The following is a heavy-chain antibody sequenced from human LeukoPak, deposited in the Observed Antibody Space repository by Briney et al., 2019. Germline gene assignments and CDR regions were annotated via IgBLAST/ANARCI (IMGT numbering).Heavy chain of an antibody. CDR2: IYYSGST. CDR1: GGSISSYY. V-gene: IGHV4-59*12. CDR3: ARDPGCTNGVCYNDY. Sequence: SETLSLTCTVSGGSISSYYWSWIRQPPGKGLEWIGYIYYSGSTYYNPSLKSRVTISVDTSKNQFSLKLSSVTAADTAVYYCARDPGCTNGVCYNDYWGQGTLVTVSS. J-gene: IGHJ4*02. D-gene: IGHD2-8*01.